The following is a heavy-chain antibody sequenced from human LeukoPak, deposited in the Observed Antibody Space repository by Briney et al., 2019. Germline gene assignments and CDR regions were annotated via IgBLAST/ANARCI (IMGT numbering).Heavy chain of an antibody. J-gene: IGHJ5*01. CDR1: GYTFSGYA. D-gene: IGHD2-21*02. CDR2: ISYDGRTE. CDR3: AKRSGVVTSIPDS. Sequence: PGRSLRLSCAASGYTFSGYAIHWVRQAPGKGLEWVAVISYDGRTEYYADSVKGRFTISRDNSKNTAYLQINSLRGEDTAVYYCAKRSGVVTSIPDSWGQGTLVTVSS. V-gene: IGHV3-30*18.